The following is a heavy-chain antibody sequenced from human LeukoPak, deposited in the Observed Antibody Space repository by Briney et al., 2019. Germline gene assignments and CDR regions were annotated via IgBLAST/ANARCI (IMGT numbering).Heavy chain of an antibody. CDR3: ARDSYRFTSFDY. V-gene: IGHV1-46*01. J-gene: IGHJ4*02. Sequence: ASVKVSCKASGFTFTSYYMHWVRQAPGQGLEWMGIINPSGGSTSYAQKFQGRVTMTRDTSTSTVYMELSSLRSEDTAVYYCARDSYRFTSFDYWGQGTLVTVSS. D-gene: IGHD1-14*01. CDR1: GFTFTSYY. CDR2: INPSGGST.